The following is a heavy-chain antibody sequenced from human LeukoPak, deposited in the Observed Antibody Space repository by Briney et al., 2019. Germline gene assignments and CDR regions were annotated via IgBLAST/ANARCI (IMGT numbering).Heavy chain of an antibody. J-gene: IGHJ4*02. V-gene: IGHV1-46*02. D-gene: IGHD3-22*01. Sequence: ASVKVSCTTSGYSFNSHHVHWVRQAPGQGLEWMGIINPSGGSTTYAQRFQGRVTMTRDTSTSTVYMELSSLRSEDTAVYYCARVDPDYYDSSGSYYFDYWGQGTLVTVSS. CDR3: ARVDPDYYDSSGSYYFDY. CDR2: INPSGGST. CDR1: GYSFNSHH.